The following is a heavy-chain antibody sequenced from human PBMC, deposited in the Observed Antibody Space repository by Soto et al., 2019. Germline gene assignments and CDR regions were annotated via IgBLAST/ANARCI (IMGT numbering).Heavy chain of an antibody. D-gene: IGHD2-21*01. Sequence: QLQLQESRSGLVKPSQTLSLTCAVSGGSISSGGYSWSWIRQPPGKGLEWIGYIYHSGSTYHIPSLKSRVTLSVDTSKTQFSLKLRSVTAAATAVYYCGRIPSPWGQGTLVTVSS. CDR2: IYHSGST. CDR3: GRIPSP. J-gene: IGHJ5*02. CDR1: GGSISSGGYS. V-gene: IGHV4-30-2*01.